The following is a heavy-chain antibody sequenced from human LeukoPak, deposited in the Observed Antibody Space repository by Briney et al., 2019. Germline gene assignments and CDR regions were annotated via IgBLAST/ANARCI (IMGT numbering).Heavy chain of an antibody. Sequence: GGSLRLSCAASGFTFSSYEMNWVRQAPGKGLEWVSYISSSGSTIYYADSVKGRFTISRDNAKNSLYLQMNSLRAEDTALYYCARDNCSGGSCYFDYWGQGTLVTVSS. D-gene: IGHD2-15*01. V-gene: IGHV3-48*03. CDR1: GFTFSSYE. CDR2: ISSSGSTI. J-gene: IGHJ4*02. CDR3: ARDNCSGGSCYFDY.